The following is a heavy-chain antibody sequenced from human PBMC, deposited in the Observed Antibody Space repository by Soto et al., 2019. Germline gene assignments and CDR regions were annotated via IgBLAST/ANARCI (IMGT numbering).Heavy chain of an antibody. J-gene: IGHJ4*02. CDR1: GFTFSSYS. V-gene: IGHV3-21*01. D-gene: IGHD5-18*01. CDR3: ASGRYSYGSAFDY. Sequence: GGSLRLSCAASGFTFSSYSMHWVRQAPGKGLEWVSSITSSSSYKYYADSVQGRFTISRDNAKNSLYLQMNSLRAEDTSVYYCASGRYSYGSAFDYWGQGTLVTVSS. CDR2: ITSSSSYK.